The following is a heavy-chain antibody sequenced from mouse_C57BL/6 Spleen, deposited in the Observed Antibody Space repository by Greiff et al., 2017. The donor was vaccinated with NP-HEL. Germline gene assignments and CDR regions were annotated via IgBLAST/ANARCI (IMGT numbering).Heavy chain of an antibody. J-gene: IGHJ2*01. CDR1: GYAFSSYW. CDR3: ARSGTTVVAGDY. V-gene: IGHV1-80*01. D-gene: IGHD1-1*01. CDR2: IYPGDGDT. Sequence: VQVVESGAELVKPGASVKISCKASGYAFSSYWMNWVKQRPGKGLEWIGQIYPGDGDTNYNGKFKGKATLTADKSSSTAYMQLSSLTSEDSAVYFCARSGTTVVAGDYWGQGTTLTVSS.